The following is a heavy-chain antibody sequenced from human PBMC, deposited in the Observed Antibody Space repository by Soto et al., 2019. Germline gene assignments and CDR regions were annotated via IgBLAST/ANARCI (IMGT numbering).Heavy chain of an antibody. CDR1: GGSISSGGYY. CDR3: AGSVLRVVEWLHYYYYMDV. J-gene: IGHJ6*03. V-gene: IGHV4-31*03. D-gene: IGHD3-3*01. CDR2: IYYSGST. Sequence: SETLSLTCTVSGGSISSGGYYWSWIRQHPGKGLEWIGYIYYSGSTYYNPSLKSRVTISVDTSKNQFSLKLSSVTAADTAVYYCAGSVLRVVEWLHYYYYMDVWGKGTTVTVSS.